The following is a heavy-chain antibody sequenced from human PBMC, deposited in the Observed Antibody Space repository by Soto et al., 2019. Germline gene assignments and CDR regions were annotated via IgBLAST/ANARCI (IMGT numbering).Heavy chain of an antibody. V-gene: IGHV1-24*01. CDR3: ATDIVVVPGAFDI. CDR1: GYTFTSYY. Sequence: ASVKVSCKASGYTFTSYYMHWVRQAPGKGLEWMGGFDPEDGETIYAQKFQGRVTMTEDTSTDTAYMELSSLRSEDTAVYYCATDIVVVPGAFDIWGQGTMVTVSS. CDR2: FDPEDGET. D-gene: IGHD2-2*01. J-gene: IGHJ3*02.